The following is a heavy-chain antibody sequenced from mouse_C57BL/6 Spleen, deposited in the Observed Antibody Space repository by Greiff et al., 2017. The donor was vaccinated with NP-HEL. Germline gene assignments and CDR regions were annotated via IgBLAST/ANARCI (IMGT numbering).Heavy chain of an antibody. CDR3: ARQGYSNLYAMDY. CDR1: GFTFSDYG. Sequence: EVHLVESGGGLVKPGGSLKLSCAASGFTFSDYGMHWVRQAPEKGLEWVAYISSGSSTIYYVDTVKGRFTISRDNAKNTLFLQMTSLRSEDTAMYYCARQGYSNLYAMDYWGQGTSVTVSS. D-gene: IGHD2-5*01. CDR2: ISSGSSTI. V-gene: IGHV5-17*01. J-gene: IGHJ4*01.